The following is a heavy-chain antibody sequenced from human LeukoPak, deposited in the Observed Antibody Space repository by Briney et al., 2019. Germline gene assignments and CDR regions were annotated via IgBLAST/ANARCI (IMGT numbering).Heavy chain of an antibody. D-gene: IGHD3-9*01. J-gene: IGHJ4*02. Sequence: GASVKVSCKVSGYTLTELSMHWVRQAPGKGLEWMGGFDPEDGETIYAQKFQGRVTITADKSTSTAYMELSSLRSEDTAVYYCAREFSYYDILTGYYLDYWGQGTLVTVSS. V-gene: IGHV1-24*01. CDR1: GYTLTELS. CDR2: FDPEDGET. CDR3: AREFSYYDILTGYYLDY.